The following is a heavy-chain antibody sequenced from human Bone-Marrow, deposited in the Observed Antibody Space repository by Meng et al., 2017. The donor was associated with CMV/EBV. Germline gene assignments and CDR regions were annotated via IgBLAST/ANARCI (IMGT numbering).Heavy chain of an antibody. D-gene: IGHD2-21*01. CDR3: AKDRTNYCDCVFDP. J-gene: IGHJ5*02. CDR1: GFTFSSYP. Sequence: GESLKISCAASGFTFSSYPMHWVRQTPGEGLEWVAVISYDGSNKYYADSVKGRFTISRDNSKSSLYLQMNSLRAEDTSLYYCAKDRTNYCDCVFDPWGQGTLVTVSS. CDR2: ISYDGSNK. V-gene: IGHV3-30*04.